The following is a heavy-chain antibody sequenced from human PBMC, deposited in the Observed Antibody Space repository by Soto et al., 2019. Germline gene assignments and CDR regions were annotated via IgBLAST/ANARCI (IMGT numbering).Heavy chain of an antibody. Sequence: EVQLVESGGGLVKPGGSLRLSCAASGFTFSNAWMSWVRQAPGKGLEWVGRIKSKTDGGTTDYAAPVKGRFTISRDDSKNTLYLQMNSLKTEDTAVYYCTTDLRCSSTSCRFYYYYGMDVWGQGTTVTVSS. J-gene: IGHJ6*02. CDR1: GFTFSNAW. CDR2: IKSKTDGGTT. V-gene: IGHV3-15*01. CDR3: TTDLRCSSTSCRFYYYYGMDV. D-gene: IGHD2-2*01.